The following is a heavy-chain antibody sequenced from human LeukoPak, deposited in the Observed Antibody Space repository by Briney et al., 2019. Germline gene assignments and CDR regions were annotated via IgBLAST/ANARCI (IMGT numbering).Heavy chain of an antibody. V-gene: IGHV4-34*01. J-gene: IGHJ4*02. D-gene: IGHD1-1*01. Sequence: SETLSLTCAVYGESFSAYYWSWIRQSPGKGLEWIAEINHRGDTNYNPSVKSRVTISIDTSKNQFSLKVRSLTAADTAVYYCARGPTTSETRYFHFWGQGTLVTVSS. CDR2: INHRGDT. CDR1: GESFSAYY. CDR3: ARGPTTSETRYFHF.